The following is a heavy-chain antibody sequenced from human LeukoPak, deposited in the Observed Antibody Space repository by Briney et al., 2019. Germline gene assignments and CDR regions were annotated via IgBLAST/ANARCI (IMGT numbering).Heavy chain of an antibody. CDR1: GGSVSSGRYY. D-gene: IGHD3-10*01. V-gene: IGHV4-61*01. CDR3: ASYGSGSYFWYFDL. J-gene: IGHJ2*01. Sequence: SETLSLTCTVSGGSVSSGRYYWSWIRQPPGKGLEWIAYIYYSGSTNYNPSLKSRVTMSVDTSKNQFSLKLSSVTAADTAVYYCASYGSGSYFWYFDLWGRGTLVTVSS. CDR2: IYYSGST.